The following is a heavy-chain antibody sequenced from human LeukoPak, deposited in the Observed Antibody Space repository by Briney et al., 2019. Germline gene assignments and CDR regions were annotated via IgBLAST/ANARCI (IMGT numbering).Heavy chain of an antibody. Sequence: PGGSLRLSCAASGFTFSSHAMSWVRQAPGKGLEWVSAISASGDGIYYTDSVKGRFTMSRDNSKDTLYLQMNSLRADDTAVYYCAETPGGAAGNRVFDHWGQGALVTVSS. V-gene: IGHV3-23*01. CDR3: AETPGGAAGNRVFDH. D-gene: IGHD6-13*01. CDR1: GFTFSSHA. J-gene: IGHJ4*02. CDR2: ISASGDGI.